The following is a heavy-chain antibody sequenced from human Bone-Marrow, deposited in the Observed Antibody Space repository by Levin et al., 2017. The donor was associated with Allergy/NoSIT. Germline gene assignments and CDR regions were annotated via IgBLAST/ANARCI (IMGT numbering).Heavy chain of an antibody. J-gene: IGHJ4*02. V-gene: IGHV1-8*01. D-gene: IGHD2-15*01. CDR1: GYIFSSWD. CDR3: ARGGVVPDY. CDR2: IHPNSGKT. Sequence: KPGGSLRLSCQASGYIFSSWDINWVRHVPGQGLEWIGWIHPNSGKTEYAQRFQGKVTMTTENSLDTAYMELSSLNFDDTAVYYCARGGVVPDYWGQGTLVIVSS.